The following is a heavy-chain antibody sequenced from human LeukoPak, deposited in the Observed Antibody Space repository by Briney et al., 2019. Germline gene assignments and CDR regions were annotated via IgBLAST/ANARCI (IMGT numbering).Heavy chain of an antibody. V-gene: IGHV4-31*03. Sequence: PSQTLSLTCTVSGGSISSGGYYWSWIRQHPGKGLEWIGYIFYSGTTYYNPSLKSRVTISVDTSKNQFSLKLSSVTAADTAAYYCARDGSNYYGMDVWGQGTTVTVS. CDR3: ARDGSNYYGMDV. CDR2: IFYSGTT. J-gene: IGHJ6*02. CDR1: GGSISSGGYY.